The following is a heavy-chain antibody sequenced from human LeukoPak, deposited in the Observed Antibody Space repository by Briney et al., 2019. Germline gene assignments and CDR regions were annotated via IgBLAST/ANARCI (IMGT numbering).Heavy chain of an antibody. Sequence: PSETLSLTCAVSGGSISSSNWWSWVRQPPGKGLEWIGEIYHSGSTNYNPSLKSRVTISVDTSKNQFSLKLSSVTAADTAVYYCARGYYYDSSVTHFDYWGQGTLVTVSS. D-gene: IGHD3-22*01. CDR1: GGSISSSNW. J-gene: IGHJ4*02. CDR2: IYHSGST. CDR3: ARGYYYDSSVTHFDY. V-gene: IGHV4-4*02.